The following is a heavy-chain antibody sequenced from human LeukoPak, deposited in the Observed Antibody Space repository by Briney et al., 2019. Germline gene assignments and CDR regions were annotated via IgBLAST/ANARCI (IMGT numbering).Heavy chain of an antibody. D-gene: IGHD2-8*01. CDR1: GFPFSIYW. Sequence: GGSLRLSCAASGFPFSIYWMQWVRQAPGEGLVWVSRISSDGTTTTYADSVKGRFTISRDNAKKTLYLEVRSLRAEDTAVYFCARDADGPGSLIDYWGQGTLVTVSS. CDR3: ARDADGPGSLIDY. V-gene: IGHV3-74*01. J-gene: IGHJ4*02. CDR2: ISSDGTTT.